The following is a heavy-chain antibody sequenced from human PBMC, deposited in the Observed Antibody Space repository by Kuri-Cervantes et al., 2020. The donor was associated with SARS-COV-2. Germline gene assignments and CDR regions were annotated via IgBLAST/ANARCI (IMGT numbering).Heavy chain of an antibody. CDR2: IRYDGSNK. J-gene: IGHJ4*02. CDR1: GFTFSSYG. Sequence: GESLKISCAASGFTFSSYGMHWVRQATGKGLEWVAFIRYDGSNKYYADSVKGRFTISRDNSKNTLYLQMNSLRAEDTAVYYCANDPRSSSWYVFDYWGQGTLVTVSS. D-gene: IGHD6-13*01. CDR3: ANDPRSSSWYVFDY. V-gene: IGHV3-30*02.